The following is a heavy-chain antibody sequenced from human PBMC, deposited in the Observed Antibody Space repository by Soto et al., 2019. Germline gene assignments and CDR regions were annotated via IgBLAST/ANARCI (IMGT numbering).Heavy chain of an antibody. V-gene: IGHV4-34*01. J-gene: IGHJ3*02. CDR3: ARGRGRNAFDI. Sequence: QVQLQQWGAGLLKPSETLSLTCAVYGGSFSGYYWSWIRQPPGKGLEWIGEINHSGSTNYNPSLKGRVTISVDTSKNQFSLKLSSVTAADTAVYYCARGRGRNAFDIWGQGTMVTVSS. D-gene: IGHD2-15*01. CDR2: INHSGST. CDR1: GGSFSGYY.